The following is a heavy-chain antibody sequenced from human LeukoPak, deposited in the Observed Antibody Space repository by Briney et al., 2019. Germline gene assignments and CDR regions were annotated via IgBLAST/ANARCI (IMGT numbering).Heavy chain of an antibody. CDR3: ARAKSSLGPYYYYYMDV. D-gene: IGHD2-2*01. CDR2: INPNSGGT. CDR1: GYTFTGYY. V-gene: IGHV1-2*06. Sequence: ASVKVSFKASGYTFTGYYMHWVRQAPGQGLEWMGRINPNSGGTNYAQKFQGRVTMTRDTSISTAYMELSRLRSDDTAVYYCARAKSSLGPYYYYYMDVWGKGTTVTVSS. J-gene: IGHJ6*03.